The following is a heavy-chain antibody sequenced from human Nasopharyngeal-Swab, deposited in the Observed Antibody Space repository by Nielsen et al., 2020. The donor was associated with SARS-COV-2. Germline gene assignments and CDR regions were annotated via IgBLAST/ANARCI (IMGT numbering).Heavy chain of an antibody. CDR2: TYYRSKWYN. CDR3: ARARGAYGDYYYYYYTDV. D-gene: IGHD4-17*01. Sequence: SCAISGDSVSSSSAAWNWIRQSPSRGLEWLGRTYYRSKWYNDYAVSVKSRITINPDTSKNQFSLRLNSVTPEDTAVYYCARARGAYGDYYYYYYTDVWGKGTTVTVSS. J-gene: IGHJ6*03. V-gene: IGHV6-1*01. CDR1: GDSVSSSSAA.